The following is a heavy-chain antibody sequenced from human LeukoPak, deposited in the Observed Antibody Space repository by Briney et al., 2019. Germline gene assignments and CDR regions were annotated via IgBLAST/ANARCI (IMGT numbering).Heavy chain of an antibody. CDR3: ASGVWYRRLDY. J-gene: IGHJ4*02. CDR2: IYYSGST. Sequence: SETLSLTCTVSGGSISSSSYYWGWIRQPPGKGLEWIGSIYYSGSTYYNPSLKSRVTISVDTSKNQFSLKLSSVTAADTAVYYCASGVWYRRLDYWGQGTLVTVSS. D-gene: IGHD2-8*01. CDR1: GGSISSSSYY. V-gene: IGHV4-39*07.